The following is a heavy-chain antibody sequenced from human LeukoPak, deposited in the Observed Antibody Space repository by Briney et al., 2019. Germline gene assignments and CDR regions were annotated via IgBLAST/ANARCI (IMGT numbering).Heavy chain of an antibody. Sequence: PSETLSLTCAVYGGSFSGYYWSWVRQAPGKGLEWVSSISSRSSYRYYADSMKGRFTISRDNAKNSLYLQMNSLRAEDTAVYYCARATQYCSGGSCYDTWFDPWGQGTLVTVSS. CDR2: ISSRSSYR. V-gene: IGHV3-21*01. CDR3: ARATQYCSGGSCYDTWFDP. J-gene: IGHJ5*02. D-gene: IGHD2-15*01. CDR1: GGSFSGYY.